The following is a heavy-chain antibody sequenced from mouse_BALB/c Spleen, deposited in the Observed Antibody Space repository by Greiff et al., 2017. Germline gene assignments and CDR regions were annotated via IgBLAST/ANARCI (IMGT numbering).Heavy chain of an antibody. CDR3: AREYYGSSYGY. CDR2: IYPGNVNT. Sequence: VQLQQYGPELVKPGASVRISCKASGYTFTSYYIHWVKQRPGQGLEWIGWIYPGNVNTKYNEKFKGKATLTADKSSSTAYMQLSSLTSEDSAVYFCAREYYGSSYGYWGQGTTLTVSS. V-gene: IGHV1S56*01. CDR1: GYTFTSYY. D-gene: IGHD1-1*01. J-gene: IGHJ2*01.